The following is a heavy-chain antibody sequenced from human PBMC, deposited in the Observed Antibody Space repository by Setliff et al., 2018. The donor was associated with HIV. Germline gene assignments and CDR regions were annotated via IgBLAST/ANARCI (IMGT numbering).Heavy chain of an antibody. CDR2: ISGSGDIT. CDR1: GFSFRSYA. CDR3: ARDSSRGYLDWLSLKYYYSYYIDV. V-gene: IGHV3-23*01. D-gene: IGHD3-9*01. J-gene: IGHJ6*03. Sequence: GGSLRLSCAASGFSFRSYAVSWVRQAPGKGLEWVSVISGSGDITYYRESVKGRFTISRDNAKNSLYLQMSSLRAEDTAVYYCARDSSRGYLDWLSLKYYYSYYIDVWGKGTTVTV.